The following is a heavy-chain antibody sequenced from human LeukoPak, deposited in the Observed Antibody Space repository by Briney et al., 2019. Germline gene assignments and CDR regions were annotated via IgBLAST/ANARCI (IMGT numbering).Heavy chain of an antibody. D-gene: IGHD4-23*01. J-gene: IGHJ4*02. CDR3: ARDTVTPAPFDY. V-gene: IGHV4-39*02. CDR2: IYYSGST. CDR1: GGSISSSSYY. Sequence: PSETLSLTCTVSGGSISSSSYYWGWIRQPPGKGLERIGSIYYSGSTYYNPSLKSRVTISVDTSKNQFSLKLSSVTAADTAVYYCARDTVTPAPFDYWGQGTLVTVSS.